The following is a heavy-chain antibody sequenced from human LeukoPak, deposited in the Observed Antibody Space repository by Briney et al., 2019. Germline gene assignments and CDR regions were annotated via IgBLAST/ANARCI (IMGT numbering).Heavy chain of an antibody. CDR3: AGVNGYYYDSSGYYP. CDR2: INPNSGGT. J-gene: IGHJ5*02. D-gene: IGHD3-22*01. CDR1: GYTFTGYY. Sequence: ASVKVSCKASGYTFTGYYMHWVRQAPGQGLEWMGWINPNSGGTNYAQKFQGRVTMTRDTSISTAYMELSRLRSDDTAVYYCAGVNGYYYDSSGYYPWGQGTLVTVSS. V-gene: IGHV1-2*02.